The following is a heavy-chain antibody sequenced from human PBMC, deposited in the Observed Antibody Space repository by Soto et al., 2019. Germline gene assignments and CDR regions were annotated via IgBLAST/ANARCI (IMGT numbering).Heavy chain of an antibody. V-gene: IGHV1-69*02. J-gene: IGHJ5*02. CDR3: PRVDLNCGGDCWGWFDP. CDR1: GGTFSSYT. D-gene: IGHD2-21*02. Sequence: QVQLVQSGAEVKKPGSSVKVSCKASGGTFSSYTISWVRQAPGQGLEWMGRIIPILGIANYAQKFQGRVTRPAGKSTSTAYMELSSLRSEDTAVYYCPRVDLNCGGDCWGWFDPWGQGTLVTVSS. CDR2: IIPILGIA.